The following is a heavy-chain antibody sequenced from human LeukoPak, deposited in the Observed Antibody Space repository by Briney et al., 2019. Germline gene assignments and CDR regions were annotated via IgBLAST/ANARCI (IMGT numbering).Heavy chain of an antibody. D-gene: IGHD3-3*01. CDR1: GFTFSSYG. CDR2: ICCNSSNK. J-gene: IGHJ6*02. Sequence: PGRSLRLSCAASGFTFSSYGMHWVRQAPGKGLEWVAFICCNSSNKYYADSVKGRFTISRDNSKNTLYLQMNSLRAEDTAVYYCAKESTSPTYYDFWSGSMDGWGQGTTVTVSS. CDR3: AKESTSPTYYDFWSGSMDG. V-gene: IGHV3-30*18.